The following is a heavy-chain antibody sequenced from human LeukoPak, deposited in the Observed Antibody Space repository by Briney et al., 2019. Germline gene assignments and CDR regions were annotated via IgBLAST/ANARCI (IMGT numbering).Heavy chain of an antibody. CDR3: ARVVYSGSYYGWFDP. D-gene: IGHD1-26*01. CDR2: IYYSGST. Sequence: PSETLSLTCTVSGGSISSSSYYWGWIRQPPGKGLEWIGSIYYSGSTYYNPSLKSRVTISVDTSKNQFSLKLSSVTAADTAVYYWARVVYSGSYYGWFDPWGQGTLVTVSS. CDR1: GGSISSSSYY. V-gene: IGHV4-39*07. J-gene: IGHJ5*02.